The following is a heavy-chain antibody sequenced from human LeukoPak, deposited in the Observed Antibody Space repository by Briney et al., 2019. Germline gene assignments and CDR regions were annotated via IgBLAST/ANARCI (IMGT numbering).Heavy chain of an antibody. CDR1: GFTFSSYS. V-gene: IGHV3-48*01. CDR2: ISGSSSTI. Sequence: PGGSLRLSCAASGFTFSSYSMKWVREAPGKGREWGSYISGSSSTIYYADSVKGGLTISRDNAKKSRYLQMYSVRAEDTAVYYCARGSSGSYPFDAFDIWGQGTMVTVSS. D-gene: IGHD5-12*01. CDR3: ARGSSGSYPFDAFDI. J-gene: IGHJ3*02.